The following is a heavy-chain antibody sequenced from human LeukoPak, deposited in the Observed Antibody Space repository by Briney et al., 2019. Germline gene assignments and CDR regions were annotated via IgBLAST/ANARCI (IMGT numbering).Heavy chain of an antibody. CDR2: MFYSGST. CDR3: ARQSEYTSGWHYIDY. J-gene: IGHJ4*02. V-gene: IGHV4-39*01. D-gene: IGHD6-19*01. CDR1: GGSMRSSSHF. Sequence: SETLSLTCTVSGGSMRSSSHFWAWIRQPPGKALEWIGSMFYSGSTTYYNPSLKSRVTISVDTSKNQFSLRLTSVTASDTAVYYCARQSEYTSGWHYIDYWGQGTLVTVSS.